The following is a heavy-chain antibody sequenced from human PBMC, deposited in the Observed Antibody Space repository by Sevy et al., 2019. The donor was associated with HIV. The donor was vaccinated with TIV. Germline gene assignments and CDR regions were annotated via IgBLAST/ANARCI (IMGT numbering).Heavy chain of an antibody. CDR1: GFTFSRYA. V-gene: IGHV3-23*01. D-gene: IGHD2-8*01. CDR2: ISGSGGST. Sequence: GGSLRLSCAASGFTFSRYAMNWLRQAPGKGLEWVSTISGSGGSTYYADSVKGRFTISRDNSKNTLDLQMNSLRAEDTAVYYCAKARGDIVLMVYGLASDIWGQGTMVTVSS. CDR3: AKARGDIVLMVYGLASDI. J-gene: IGHJ3*02.